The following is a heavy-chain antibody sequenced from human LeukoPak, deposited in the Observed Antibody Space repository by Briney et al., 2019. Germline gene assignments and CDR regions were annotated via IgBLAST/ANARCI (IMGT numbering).Heavy chain of an antibody. V-gene: IGHV4-59*08. D-gene: IGHD2-2*01. CDR3: ARMSCSRTTCSLNY. Sequence: SETLSLTCTVSGGSISTYYWSWIRQLPGKGLEWIGYIYDTGSTNYNPSLKSRVTISVDTSKNQFSLKLSSVTAADTAVYYCARMSCSRTTCSLNYWGQGILVTVSS. CDR1: GGSISTYY. J-gene: IGHJ4*02. CDR2: IYDTGST.